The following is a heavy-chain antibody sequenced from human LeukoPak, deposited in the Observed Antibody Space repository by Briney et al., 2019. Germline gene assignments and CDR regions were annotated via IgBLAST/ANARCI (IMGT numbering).Heavy chain of an antibody. Sequence: SETLSLTCTVSGGSISSSSYYWSWIRQPAGKGLEWMGSIYYSGSTYYNPSLKSRVTISVDTSKNQFSLKLNSVTAADTAVYYCARDRPVLTWGQGTLVTVSS. CDR3: ARDRPVLT. D-gene: IGHD1-14*01. V-gene: IGHV4-39*07. J-gene: IGHJ5*02. CDR2: IYYSGST. CDR1: GGSISSSSYY.